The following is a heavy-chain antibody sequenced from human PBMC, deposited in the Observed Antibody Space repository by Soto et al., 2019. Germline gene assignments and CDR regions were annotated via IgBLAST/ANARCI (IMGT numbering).Heavy chain of an antibody. J-gene: IGHJ4*02. CDR2: ISARGGGL. V-gene: IGHV3-23*01. Sequence: EVPLLESGGGLVQPGGSLRLSCAASGFSFSSYAMDWVRQAPGKGLEWVSDISARGGGLYFENSVKGRFTISRDTSKNVLSTAMNSLRADDRATDLCTKCSIECSDSVDIWGQGTVVVVSS. CDR1: GFSFSSYA. CDR3: TKCSIECSDSVDI. D-gene: IGHD2-15*01.